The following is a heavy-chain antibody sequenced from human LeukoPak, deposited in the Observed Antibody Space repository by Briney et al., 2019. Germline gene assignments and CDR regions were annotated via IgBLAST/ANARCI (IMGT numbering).Heavy chain of an antibody. D-gene: IGHD3-3*01. V-gene: IGHV3-30*02. Sequence: GGSLRLSCAASGFTFSSYGMHWVRQAPGKGLEWVAFIRYDGSNKYYADSVKGRFTISRDNSKNTLYLQMNSLRAEGTAVYYCAKATYYDFWSGYGYFDYWGQGTLVTVSS. CDR2: IRYDGSNK. J-gene: IGHJ4*02. CDR3: AKATYYDFWSGYGYFDY. CDR1: GFTFSSYG.